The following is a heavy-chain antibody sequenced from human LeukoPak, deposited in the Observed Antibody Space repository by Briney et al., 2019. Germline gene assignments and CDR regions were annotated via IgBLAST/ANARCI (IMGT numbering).Heavy chain of an antibody. D-gene: IGHD6-6*01. CDR1: GGSFSGYY. CDR3: AREGYSSSPSTGNNFDY. V-gene: IGHV4-34*01. CDR2: INHSGST. Sequence: SETMSLTCAVYGGSFSGYYWSWIRQPPGKGLEWIGEINHSGSTNYNPSLKSRVTISVDTSKNQFSLNLSSVTAADTAVYYCAREGYSSSPSTGNNFDYWGQGTLVTVSS. J-gene: IGHJ4*02.